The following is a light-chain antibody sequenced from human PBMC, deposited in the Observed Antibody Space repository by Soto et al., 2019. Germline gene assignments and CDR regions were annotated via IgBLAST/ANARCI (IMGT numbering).Light chain of an antibody. Sequence: TQSPSTLSACVRDRDTSTCRASQFVSSTYLAWYQQRPGQAPRLIIYGASSRATGIKDRFSGGGFETDFTLTISRMESEDSAVYYCKQYGISHFTLGDGKKVDIK. V-gene: IGKV3-20*01. CDR2: GAS. CDR3: KQYGISHFT. J-gene: IGKJ4*01. CDR1: QFVSSTY.